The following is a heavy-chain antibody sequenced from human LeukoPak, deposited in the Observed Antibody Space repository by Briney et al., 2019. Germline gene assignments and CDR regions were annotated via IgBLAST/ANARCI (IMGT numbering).Heavy chain of an antibody. D-gene: IGHD3-10*01. CDR1: GYSFTSYW. J-gene: IGHJ5*02. Sequence: GESLKISCKGSGYSFTSYWIGWVRQMPGKGLEWMGIIYPGDSDTRYSPSFQSQVTISADKSISTAYLQWSSLKASDTAMYYCARGDPMVPASGWFDPWGQGTLVTVSS. CDR2: IYPGDSDT. V-gene: IGHV5-51*01. CDR3: ARGDPMVPASGWFDP.